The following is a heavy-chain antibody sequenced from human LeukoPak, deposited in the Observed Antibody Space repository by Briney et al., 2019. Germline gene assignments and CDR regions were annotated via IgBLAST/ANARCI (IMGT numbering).Heavy chain of an antibody. Sequence: ASVKVSCKVSGYTLTGLSMHWVRQAPGKGLEWMGGFDPEDGETIYAQKFQGRVTMTEDTSTDTAYMELSSLRSEDTAVYYCATDLSTVPPPIAVAGIPWGQGTLVTVSS. CDR2: FDPEDGET. J-gene: IGHJ5*02. V-gene: IGHV1-24*01. D-gene: IGHD6-19*01. CDR3: ATDLSTVPPPIAVAGIP. CDR1: GYTLTGLS.